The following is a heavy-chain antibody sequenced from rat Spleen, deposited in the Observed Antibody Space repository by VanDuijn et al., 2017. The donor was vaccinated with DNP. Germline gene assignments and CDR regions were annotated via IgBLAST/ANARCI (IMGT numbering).Heavy chain of an antibody. CDR3: TLPGSNFDY. V-gene: IGHV2-15*01. CDR1: GFSLTSYN. D-gene: IGHD1-4*01. Sequence: QVQMKETGPGLVQTTQTLSLTCTVSGFSLTSYNVHWVRQSTGKGLEWVGAIWTGGSTDYNSALKSRLSISRDTSKSQVSLKMNSLRTEDTAIYFCTLPGSNFDYWGQGVMVTVSS. CDR2: IWTGGST. J-gene: IGHJ2*01.